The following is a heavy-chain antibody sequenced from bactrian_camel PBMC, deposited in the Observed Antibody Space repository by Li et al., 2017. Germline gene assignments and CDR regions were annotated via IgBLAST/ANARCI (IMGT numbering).Heavy chain of an antibody. D-gene: IGHD3*01. CDR2: IDSDGIA. CDR3: AGRTDGNCGVWYLTTTSAFQY. V-gene: IGHV3S53*01. Sequence: HVQLVESGGGSVQAGGSLRLSCGASGSIYGDACVGWLRQAPGKEREGVAAIDSDGIASYADSVKGRFTISQDNAKNTIFLQMNSLKPEDTATYYSAGRTDGNCGVWYLTTTSAFQYWGQGTQVTVS. J-gene: IGHJ4*01. CDR1: GSIYGDAC.